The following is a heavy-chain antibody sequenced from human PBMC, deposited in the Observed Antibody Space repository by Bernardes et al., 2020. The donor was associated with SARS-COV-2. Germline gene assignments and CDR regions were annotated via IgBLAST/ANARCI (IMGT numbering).Heavy chain of an antibody. CDR3: ARGRAVGGTYFDY. CDR2: ISGSGGST. V-gene: IGHV3-23*01. Sequence: GRSLRVCCAASGFTFSGYAMNWVRQAPGKGLEWVSSISGSGGSTHYADSVKGRFTISRDNSKKTLSLQMSSLRADDTALYYCARGRAVGGTYFDYWGQGTLVTVSS. J-gene: IGHJ4*02. CDR1: GFTFSGYA. D-gene: IGHD2-15*01.